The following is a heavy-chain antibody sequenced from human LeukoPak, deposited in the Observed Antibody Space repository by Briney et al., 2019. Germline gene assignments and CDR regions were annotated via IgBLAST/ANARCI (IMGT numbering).Heavy chain of an antibody. D-gene: IGHD2-15*01. Sequence: AESLKISCKASGYCFTSYWIGWVRQLPRKGLVWRVIIYPGDSDTRYSPSFQGQVTISADKAISTAYLQWSSLKASDTVMYYCARGWEGVVAAQQNNWFDAWCQGTLVMVSA. J-gene: IGHJ5*02. CDR2: IYPGDSDT. CDR3: ARGWEGVVAAQQNNWFDA. CDR1: GYCFTSYW. V-gene: IGHV5-51*01.